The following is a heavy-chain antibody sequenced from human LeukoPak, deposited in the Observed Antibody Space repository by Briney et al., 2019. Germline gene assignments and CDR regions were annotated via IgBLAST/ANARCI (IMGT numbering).Heavy chain of an antibody. CDR1: GYTFTSYG. J-gene: IGHJ5*02. V-gene: IGHV1-46*01. Sequence: ASVKVSCKASGYTFTSYGISWVRQAPGQGLEWMGIINPSGGSTSYAQEFQGRVTMTRDTSTSTVYMELSSLRSEDTAVYYCARVPNDYYDSSGYYRRSDWFDPWGQGTLVTVSS. CDR3: ARVPNDYYDSSGYYRRSDWFDP. D-gene: IGHD3-22*01. CDR2: INPSGGST.